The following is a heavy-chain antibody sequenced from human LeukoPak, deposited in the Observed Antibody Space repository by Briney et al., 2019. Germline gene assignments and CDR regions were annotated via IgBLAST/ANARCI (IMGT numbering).Heavy chain of an antibody. CDR2: ISGSGGST. Sequence: GGSLRLSCAASGFTFSSYAMSWVRQAPGKGLEWVSAISGSGGSTYYADSVKGRFTISRDNAKNSLYLQMNSLRAEDTAVYYCARRRYSGSSQHFDYWGQGTLVTVSS. CDR1: GFTFSSYA. J-gene: IGHJ4*02. V-gene: IGHV3-23*01. CDR3: ARRRYSGSSQHFDY. D-gene: IGHD1-26*01.